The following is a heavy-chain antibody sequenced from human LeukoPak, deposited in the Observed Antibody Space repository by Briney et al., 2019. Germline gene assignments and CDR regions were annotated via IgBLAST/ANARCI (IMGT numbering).Heavy chain of an antibody. D-gene: IGHD2-15*01. Sequence: GGSLRLSCEGSEFSFSSYWMSWVRQAPGKGLEWISYISSNSSTIYYADSVKGRFTISRDNAKNSLYLQMNTLRAEDTAVYYCAKVATCSGGSCYSGFDYWGQGTLVTVSS. CDR3: AKVATCSGGSCYSGFDY. V-gene: IGHV3-48*01. CDR2: ISSNSSTI. J-gene: IGHJ4*02. CDR1: EFSFSSYW.